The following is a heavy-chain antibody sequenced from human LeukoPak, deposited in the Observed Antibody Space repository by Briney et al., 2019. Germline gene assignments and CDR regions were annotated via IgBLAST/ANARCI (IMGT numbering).Heavy chain of an antibody. Sequence: GGSLRLSCAASGFTFGDYAMHWVRQAPGKGLEWVSGISWNSGSIGYADSVKGRFTVSRDNAKNSLYLQMNSLRGEDTALYYCAQGRTGFDYFDSWGQGTLVTVSS. D-gene: IGHD3/OR15-3a*01. CDR1: GFTFGDYA. CDR2: ISWNSGSI. J-gene: IGHJ4*02. CDR3: AQGRTGFDYFDS. V-gene: IGHV3-9*01.